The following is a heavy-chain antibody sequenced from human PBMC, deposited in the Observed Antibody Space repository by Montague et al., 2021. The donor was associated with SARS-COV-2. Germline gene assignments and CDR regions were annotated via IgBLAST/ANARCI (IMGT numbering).Heavy chain of an antibody. CDR1: GGSFSDYY. CDR2: INHGGST. Sequence: SETLSLTCAVDGGSFSDYYWGWIRQPPGGGLEWIGRINHGGSTKYNPYLKSRVTISIDTSKNQFSLKLSSVTAADTAVYYCARGTPGYWGQGTLVTVSS. D-gene: IGHD2-2*03. J-gene: IGHJ4*02. V-gene: IGHV4-34*01. CDR3: ARGTPGY.